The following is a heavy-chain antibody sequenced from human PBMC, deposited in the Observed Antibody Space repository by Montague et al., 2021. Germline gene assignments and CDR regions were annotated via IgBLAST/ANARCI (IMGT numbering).Heavy chain of an antibody. J-gene: IGHJ5*02. CDR2: MFYGGAT. Sequence: SETLSLTCTVSGGSIINAHWSWVRQPPGKGLEWIGCMFYGGATSSNPSLKSRVTMSIDTSTNQFSLKLSFVTAADTAVYYCAKQDYFVSGTSYKGFDPWGQGILVTVSS. D-gene: IGHD3-10*01. V-gene: IGHV4-59*08. CDR3: AKQDYFVSGTSYKGFDP. CDR1: GGSIINAH.